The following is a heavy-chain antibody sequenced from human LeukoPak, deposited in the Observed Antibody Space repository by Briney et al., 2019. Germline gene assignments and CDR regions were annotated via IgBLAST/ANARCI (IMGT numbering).Heavy chain of an antibody. V-gene: IGHV1-18*01. CDR1: GYTFTSYA. Sequence: ASVKVSCKASGYTFTSYAMNWVRQAPGQGLEWMGWISAYNGNTNYAQKLQGRVTMTTDTSTSTAYMELRSLRSDDTAVYYCARTEYGDYVGDYWGQGTLVTVSS. J-gene: IGHJ4*02. CDR3: ARTEYGDYVGDY. D-gene: IGHD4-17*01. CDR2: ISAYNGNT.